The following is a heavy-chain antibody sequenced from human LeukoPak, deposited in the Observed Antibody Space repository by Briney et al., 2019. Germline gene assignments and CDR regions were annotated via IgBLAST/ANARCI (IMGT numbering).Heavy chain of an antibody. V-gene: IGHV3-30*02. CDR1: GFTFSSYG. D-gene: IGHD3-3*01. J-gene: IGHJ4*02. CDR3: ARGGHLYDFWSGYDY. CDR2: IRYDGSNK. Sequence: GGSLRLSCAASGFTFSSYGMYWVRQAPGKGLEWVAFIRYDGSNKYYADSVKGRFTVSRDNSKNTLYLQMKSLRAEDTAVYYCARGGHLYDFWSGYDYWGQGTLVTVSS.